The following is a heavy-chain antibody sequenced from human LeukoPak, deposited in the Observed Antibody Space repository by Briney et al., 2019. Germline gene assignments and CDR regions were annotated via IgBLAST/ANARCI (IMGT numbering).Heavy chain of an antibody. CDR2: IFYSGST. D-gene: IGHD3-3*01. CDR3: ARRPKQPGFWSGYVDY. J-gene: IGHJ4*02. CDR1: GGSIRSSSHN. Sequence: PSETLCLTCTVSGGSIRSSSHNWDRIRQPPGKGLEYIGSIFYSGSTYYNPSLTSRVTISVDTSKNQFSLKLSSVTAADTAVYYCARRPKQPGFWSGYVDYWGQGILVTVSP. V-gene: IGHV4-39*01.